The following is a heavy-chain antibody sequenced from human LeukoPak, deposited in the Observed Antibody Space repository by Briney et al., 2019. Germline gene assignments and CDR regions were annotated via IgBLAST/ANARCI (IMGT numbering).Heavy chain of an antibody. D-gene: IGHD6-19*01. CDR3: ARIPYSSGWFDAFDI. V-gene: IGHV1-18*04. CDR1: GYTFTSYG. CDR2: ISAYNGNT. Sequence: ASVKVSCKASGYTFTSYGISWVRQAPGQGLEWMGWISAYNGNTNYAQKLQGRVTMTTDTSTSTAYMELRSLRSDNTAVYYCARIPYSSGWFDAFDIWGQGTMVTVSS. J-gene: IGHJ3*02.